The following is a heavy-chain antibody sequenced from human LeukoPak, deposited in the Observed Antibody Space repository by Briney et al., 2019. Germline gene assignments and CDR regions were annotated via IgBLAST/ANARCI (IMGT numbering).Heavy chain of an antibody. CDR1: GYTLTELS. CDR2: INPSGGST. D-gene: IGHD5-24*01. CDR3: ARGLMAGNTALFDY. Sequence: ASVKVSCKVSGYTLTELSMHWVRQAPGQGLEWLGIINPSGGSTSYAQKFQGRVTMTRDTSTSTVYMELSSLRSEDTAVYYCARGLMAGNTALFDYWGQGTLVTVSS. J-gene: IGHJ4*02. V-gene: IGHV1-46*01.